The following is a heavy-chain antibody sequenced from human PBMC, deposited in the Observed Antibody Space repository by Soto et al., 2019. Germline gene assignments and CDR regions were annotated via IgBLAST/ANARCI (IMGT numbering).Heavy chain of an antibody. J-gene: IGHJ6*02. CDR2: IDWDDDK. V-gene: IGHV2-70*11. D-gene: IGHD2-21*01. Sequence: SGPKLGNATQTLTLNCTFSGFSLSKSGMCVSWIRQPPGKALEWLARIDWDDDKYYSTSLKTRLTISRDTSKNQVVLTMTNMDPVDTATYYCARDSVALYYYYYGMDVWGQGTTVTVSS. CDR1: GFSLSKSGMC. CDR3: ARDSVALYYYYYGMDV.